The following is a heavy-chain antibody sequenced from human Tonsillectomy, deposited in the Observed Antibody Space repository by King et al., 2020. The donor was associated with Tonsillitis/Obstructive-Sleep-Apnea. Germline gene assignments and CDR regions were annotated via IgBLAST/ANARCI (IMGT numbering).Heavy chain of an antibody. CDR3: AREAYDISGSCDY. D-gene: IGHD3-22*01. CDR1: GFTFSSYA. Sequence: DVQLVESGGGLVQPGGSLRLSCAASGFTFSSYAMHWVRQAPGKGLEFVSAINNNGDRTYYANSVKGRFTISRDNSKNTLYLQMGSLRPEDTAVYYCAREAYDISGSCDYWGQGTLVTVSS. V-gene: IGHV3-64*01. J-gene: IGHJ4*02. CDR2: INNNGDRT.